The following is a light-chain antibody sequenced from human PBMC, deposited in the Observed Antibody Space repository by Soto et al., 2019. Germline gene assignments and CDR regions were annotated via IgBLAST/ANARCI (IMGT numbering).Light chain of an antibody. V-gene: IGLV1-47*01. CDR3: ASWDDSLSSPV. CDR1: SSNIGSNY. J-gene: IGLJ2*01. CDR2: RNN. Sequence: QAVVTQPPSASGTPGQRVTISCSGSSSNIGSNYVYWYQQLPGTAPKLLIYRNNQRPSGVSDRFSGSKSGTSASLAISGLRSEDEADYYCASWDDSLSSPVFGGGTKVTVL.